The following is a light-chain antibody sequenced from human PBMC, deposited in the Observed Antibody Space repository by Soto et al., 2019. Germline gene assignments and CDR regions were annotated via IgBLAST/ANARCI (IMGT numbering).Light chain of an antibody. CDR1: QSVSSSY. Sequence: EIVLTQSPGTLSLSPGERATLSCRASQSVSSSYVAWYQQKPGQAPRLLIYEASIRAIVIPDRFSGSGSGTDFTLTISRLEPEDFAVYHYQQYGSSPPTFGQGTKVEIK. J-gene: IGKJ1*01. V-gene: IGKV3-20*01. CDR2: EAS. CDR3: QQYGSSPPT.